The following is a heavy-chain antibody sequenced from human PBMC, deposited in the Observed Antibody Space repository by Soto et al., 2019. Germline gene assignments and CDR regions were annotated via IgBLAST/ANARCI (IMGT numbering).Heavy chain of an antibody. V-gene: IGHV3-23*01. CDR2: ISSSGDSA. CDR1: GFIFSTYA. J-gene: IGHJ3*02. D-gene: IGHD4-17*01. CDR3: AHPRGYGVFDAVDI. Sequence: GGSLRLSCAASGFIFSTYAMNWVRQAPGKGLEWVSAISSSGDSAYYTESVRGRFTISRDNSINTLYLQMKSLRPEDTAVYYCAHPRGYGVFDAVDIWGQGTMVTVSS.